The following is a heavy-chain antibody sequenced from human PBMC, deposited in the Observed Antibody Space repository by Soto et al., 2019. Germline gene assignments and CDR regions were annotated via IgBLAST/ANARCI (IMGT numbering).Heavy chain of an antibody. J-gene: IGHJ4*02. CDR1: GGSISSGGYY. Sequence: LSLTCTVSGGSISSGGYYWSWMRQHPGKGLEWIGYIYYSGSTYYNPSLKSRVTISVDTSKNQFSLQLRSVTAADTAVYYCARERDYGDYGNFDYWGQGTLVTVSS. V-gene: IGHV4-31*03. CDR2: IYYSGST. CDR3: ARERDYGDYGNFDY. D-gene: IGHD4-17*01.